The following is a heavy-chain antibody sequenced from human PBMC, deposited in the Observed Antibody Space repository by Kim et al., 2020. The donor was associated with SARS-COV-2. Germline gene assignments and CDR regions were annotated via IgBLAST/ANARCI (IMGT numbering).Heavy chain of an antibody. V-gene: IGHV3-74*03. Sequence: GGSLRLSCAASGFTFSSYWMHWVRQAPGKGLVWVSRINTDGGSTTYADSVKGRFTISRDNAKNTLYLQMNSLRAEDTAVYYCARGRLHPGVADWGQGTLVTVPS. D-gene: IGHD4-4*01. J-gene: IGHJ4*02. CDR3: ARGRLHPGVAD. CDR1: GFTFSSYW. CDR2: INTDGGST.